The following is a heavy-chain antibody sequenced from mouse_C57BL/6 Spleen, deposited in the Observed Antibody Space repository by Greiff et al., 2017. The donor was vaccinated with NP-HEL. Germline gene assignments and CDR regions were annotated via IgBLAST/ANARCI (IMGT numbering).Heavy chain of an antibody. V-gene: IGHV6-3*01. D-gene: IGHD1-1*01. J-gene: IGHJ1*03. CDR2: IRLKSDNYAT. CDR3: TVITTASSGGYFDV. Sequence: EVQLQESGGGLVQPGGSMKLSCVASGFTFSNYWMNWVRQSPEKGLEWVAQIRLKSDNYATHYAESVKGRFTISRDDSKSSVYLQMNNLRAEDTGIYYCTVITTASSGGYFDVWGTGTTVTVSS. CDR1: GFTFSNYW.